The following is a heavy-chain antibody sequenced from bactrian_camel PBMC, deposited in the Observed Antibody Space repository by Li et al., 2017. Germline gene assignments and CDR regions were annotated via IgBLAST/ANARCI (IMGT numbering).Heavy chain of an antibody. CDR1: GFIFSYYD. J-gene: IGHJ4*01. CDR2: INGGGGGT. Sequence: VQLVESGGGLVQPGGSLRLSCAASGFIFSYYDMSWVRQAPGKGLEWVSRINGGGGGTYLADSVKGRFTISINNAKNTVLLQMNCLQPDDTANYYCATEGSPCGTRQWEPGTQVTVS. D-gene: IGHD2*01. V-gene: IGHV3S40*01.